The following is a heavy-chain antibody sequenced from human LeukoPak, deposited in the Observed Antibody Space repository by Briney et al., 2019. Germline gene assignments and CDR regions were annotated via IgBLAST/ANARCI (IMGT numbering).Heavy chain of an antibody. D-gene: IGHD4-17*01. CDR3: ARVADEFGDYGFDS. V-gene: IGHV4-61*01. Sequence: SETLSLTCTVSGGSVSSGSYYWSWIRQPPGEGLEWIGYIYYSGSTNYNPSLKSRVTMSVDTSKNQFSLKLSSVTAADTAVYYCARVADEFGDYGFDSWGQGTLVTVSS. CDR1: GGSVSSGSYY. J-gene: IGHJ4*02. CDR2: IYYSGST.